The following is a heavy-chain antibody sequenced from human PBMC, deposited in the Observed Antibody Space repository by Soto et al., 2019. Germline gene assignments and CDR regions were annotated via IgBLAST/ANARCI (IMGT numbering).Heavy chain of an antibody. Sequence: EVQLLESGGGLVQPGGSLRLSCAASGFIFSNNVMSWVRQVPGKGLEWVSAISGSGASTYYADSVKGRFTISRDNSKNTLYLQMNSLRAEDTALYYCAKDVRGMDIWGQGTTVTVSS. V-gene: IGHV3-23*01. CDR3: AKDVRGMDI. D-gene: IGHD6-6*01. CDR2: ISGSGAST. J-gene: IGHJ6*02. CDR1: GFIFSNNV.